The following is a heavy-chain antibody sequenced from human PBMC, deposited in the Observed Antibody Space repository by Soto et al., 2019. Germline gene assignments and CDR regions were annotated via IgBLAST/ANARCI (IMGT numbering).Heavy chain of an antibody. V-gene: IGHV3-23*01. CDR1: GFTFSDYY. Sequence: GGSLRLSCAASGFTFSDYYMSWIRQAPGKGLEWVSGMSGSGGRTYYADSEKGRFSISRDTSKNTVHLQMNSLRAEDTAVYFCAKGGIAARAGKWFDPWGQGTLVTVSS. J-gene: IGHJ5*02. D-gene: IGHD6-6*01. CDR2: MSGSGGRT. CDR3: AKGGIAARAGKWFDP.